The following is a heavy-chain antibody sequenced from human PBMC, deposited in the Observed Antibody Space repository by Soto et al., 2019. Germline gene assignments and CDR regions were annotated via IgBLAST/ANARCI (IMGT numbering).Heavy chain of an antibody. V-gene: IGHV4-34*01. CDR3: ARGQIGSRSRRGYYGMDV. CDR2: INHSGST. CDR1: GGSFSGYY. Sequence: SETLSLTCAVYGGSFSGYYWSWIRQPPGKGLEWIGEINHSGSTNYNPSLKSRVTISVDTSKNQFSLKLSSVTAADTAVYYCARGQIGSRSRRGYYGMDVWGQGTTVTVSS. J-gene: IGHJ6*02. D-gene: IGHD6-13*01.